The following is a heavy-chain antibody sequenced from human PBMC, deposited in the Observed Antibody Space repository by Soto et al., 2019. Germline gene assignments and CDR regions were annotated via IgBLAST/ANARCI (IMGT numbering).Heavy chain of an antibody. J-gene: IGHJ6*02. D-gene: IGHD2-15*01. Sequence: HPGGSLRLSCAASGFSFSAYRINWVRQAPGKGLEWVSYISSSSTTIYYAGSVKGRFTISRDNAQNSLFLQMNSLRDEDTAVYYCVRDWTYCSGGTCYYGMDVWGRGTTVTVSS. CDR3: VRDWTYCSGGTCYYGMDV. CDR2: ISSSSTTI. V-gene: IGHV3-48*02. CDR1: GFSFSAYR.